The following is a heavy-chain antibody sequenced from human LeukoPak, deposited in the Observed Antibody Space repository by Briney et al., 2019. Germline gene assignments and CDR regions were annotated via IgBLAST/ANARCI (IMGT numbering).Heavy chain of an antibody. J-gene: IGHJ4*02. CDR2: IYYSGST. D-gene: IGHD2-2*01. CDR3: ASSTEAVDY. Sequence: SETLSLTCTVSGGSISSYYWSWIRQPPGKGLEWIGYIYYSGSTNYSPSLKSRVTISVDTSKNQFSLKLSSVTAADTAVYYCASSTEAVDYWGQGTLVTVSS. V-gene: IGHV4-59*08. CDR1: GGSISSYY.